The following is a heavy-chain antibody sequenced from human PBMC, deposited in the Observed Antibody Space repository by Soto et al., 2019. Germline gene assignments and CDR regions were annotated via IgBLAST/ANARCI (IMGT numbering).Heavy chain of an antibody. CDR2: ISYYGSNK. Sequence: WVRQAXGKGLEWVSVISYYGSNKYYADSVKGRFTISRDNSKNTLYLQMNSVRAEDTAVYYCARPHQPYYFDYSRPGTLVTVSS. D-gene: IGHD2-2*01. V-gene: IGHV3-30-3*01. J-gene: IGHJ4*02. CDR3: ARPHQPYYFDY.